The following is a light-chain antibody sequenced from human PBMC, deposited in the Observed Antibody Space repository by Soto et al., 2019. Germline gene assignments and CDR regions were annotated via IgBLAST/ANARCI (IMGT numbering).Light chain of an antibody. CDR3: QQYNNWPLT. CDR2: GAS. J-gene: IGKJ4*01. Sequence: EIVMTQSPPTLSVCPGERATLSCRASQSVSSNLAWYQQKPGQAPRALMYGASTRATGIPARFGGSGSGTDFTLTISSLQSEDFAVYYCQQYNNWPLTFGGGTKVDIK. V-gene: IGKV3-15*01. CDR1: QSVSSN.